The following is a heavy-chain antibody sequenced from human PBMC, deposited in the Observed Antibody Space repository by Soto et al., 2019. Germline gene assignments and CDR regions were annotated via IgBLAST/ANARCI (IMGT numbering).Heavy chain of an antibody. CDR1: GCTFSSYA. D-gene: IGHD6-13*01. V-gene: IGHV3-30-3*01. J-gene: IGHJ4*02. Sequence: QVQLVESGGGVVQPGRSLRLSCAASGCTFSSYAMHWVRQAPGKGLEWVAVISYDGSNKYYADSVKGRFTISRDNSKNTLYLQMNSLRAEDTAVYYCTRDYGRDSSSGYYFDYWGQGTLVTVSS. CDR3: TRDYGRDSSSGYYFDY. CDR2: ISYDGSNK.